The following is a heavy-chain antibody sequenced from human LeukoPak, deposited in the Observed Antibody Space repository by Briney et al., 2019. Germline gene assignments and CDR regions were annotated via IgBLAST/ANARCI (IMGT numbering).Heavy chain of an antibody. V-gene: IGHV3-23*01. CDR3: AKAAAAPGFDF. J-gene: IGHJ4*02. Sequence: GGSLRLPCAASGFTSSSYALNWVRQALGKGLEWVATVSGSGDRMYHADSVKGRFTISRDNSKNTIYLQMNSLRAEDTALYYCAKAAAAPGFDFWGQGTLVTVSS. CDR2: VSGSGDRM. D-gene: IGHD6-13*01. CDR1: GFTSSSYA.